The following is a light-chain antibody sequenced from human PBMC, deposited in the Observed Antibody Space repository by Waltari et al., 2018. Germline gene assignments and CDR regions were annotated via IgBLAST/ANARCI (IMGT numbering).Light chain of an antibody. Sequence: DIVMTQSPDSLTVSLGERATINCKSSQSLLYSEYNRNYLAWYKQKPGQPPKLLISWASARESGVPDRFSGSGSGTDFTLTISSLQAEDVAVYYCHQYYTPPSATFGQGTKVEI. CDR2: WAS. CDR1: QSLLYSEYNRNY. V-gene: IGKV4-1*01. J-gene: IGKJ1*01. CDR3: HQYYTPPSAT.